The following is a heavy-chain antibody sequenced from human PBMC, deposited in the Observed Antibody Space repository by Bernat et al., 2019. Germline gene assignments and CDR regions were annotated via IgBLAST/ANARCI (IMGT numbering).Heavy chain of an antibody. J-gene: IGHJ4*02. V-gene: IGHV3-30*02. CDR2: IRYDGSNK. CDR1: GFTFSSYG. CDR3: AKDGGSYYVDDY. Sequence: QVQLVESGGGVVQPGGSLRLSCAASGFTFSSYGRHSVRQAPGKGLEWVACIRYDGSNKYSADSVKGRFTISRDNSKNTLYLHMNSLRAEDTAVYYCAKDGGSYYVDDYWGQGTLVTVSS. D-gene: IGHD1-26*01.